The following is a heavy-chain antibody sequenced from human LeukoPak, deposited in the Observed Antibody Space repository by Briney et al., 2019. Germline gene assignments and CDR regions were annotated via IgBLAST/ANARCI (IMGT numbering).Heavy chain of an antibody. CDR2: IIPILGIA. V-gene: IGHV1-69*04. CDR1: GGTFSSYA. Sequence: SVKVSCKASGGTFSSYAISWVRRAPGQGLEWMGRIIPILGIANYAQKFQGRVTITADKSTSTTYIELSSLRSEDTAVYYCARDRVEYSSSAGDYWGQGTLVTVSS. D-gene: IGHD6-6*01. CDR3: ARDRVEYSSSAGDY. J-gene: IGHJ4*02.